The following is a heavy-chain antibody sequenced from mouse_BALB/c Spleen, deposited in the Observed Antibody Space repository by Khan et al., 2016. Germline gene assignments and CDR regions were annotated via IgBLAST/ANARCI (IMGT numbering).Heavy chain of an antibody. CDR3: AGYYGHFFDY. J-gene: IGHJ2*01. D-gene: IGHD1-1*02. CDR2: ISYSGST. CDR1: GDSITSGY. Sequence: EVKLEESGPSLVKPSQTLFLTCSVTGDSITSGYWNWIRKFPGNKLEYMGYISYSGSTYYNPSLKSRISITRDTSKSQYYLQLNSVTTEDTATYYCAGYYGHFFDYWGQGTTLTVSS. V-gene: IGHV3-8*02.